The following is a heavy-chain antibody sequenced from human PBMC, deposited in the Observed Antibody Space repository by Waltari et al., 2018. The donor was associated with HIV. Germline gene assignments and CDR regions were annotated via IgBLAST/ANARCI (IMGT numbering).Heavy chain of an antibody. CDR3: VKDSGRAADVFDL. Sequence: QLLESGGGLVEPGGSLRLSCAASGFIFTDFAMYWVRQAPGKGVVWVSAIRGGGKTFYADSVKGRFTIARDNSKNTRYLQMNSLRADDAAVYYCVKDSGRAADVFDLWGQGTMVTVSS. J-gene: IGHJ3*01. CDR2: IRGGGKT. D-gene: IGHD3-10*01. V-gene: IGHV3-23*01. CDR1: GFIFTDFA.